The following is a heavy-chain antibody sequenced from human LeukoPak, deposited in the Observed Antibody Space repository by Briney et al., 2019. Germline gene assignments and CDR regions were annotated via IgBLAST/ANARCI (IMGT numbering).Heavy chain of an antibody. Sequence: GESLKISCQGSDYTLTTYWISWVRQMSGKGLEWMGTIDPSDSYTKYSPTFQGHVTISADKSISTAYLQWSSLKASDTAVYYCARSLFDYDILTGHDYWGQGTLVTVSS. CDR3: ARSLFDYDILTGHDY. J-gene: IGHJ4*02. D-gene: IGHD3-9*01. CDR2: IDPSDSYT. CDR1: DYTLTTYW. V-gene: IGHV5-10-1*01.